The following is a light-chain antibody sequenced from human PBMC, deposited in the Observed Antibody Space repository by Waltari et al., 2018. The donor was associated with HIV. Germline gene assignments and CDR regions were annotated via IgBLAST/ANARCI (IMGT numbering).Light chain of an antibody. Sequence: QSALTQPPSASGSPGPSVTLSCTGTSSDVGCYNYVSWYQQHPSKAPNLMIDDVSKRPAGVHDRFSGSKSGNTASLTVSGLQAEDEADYYCSSYAGRNNVVFGGGTKVTVL. CDR3: SSYAGRNNVV. CDR2: DVS. J-gene: IGLJ2*01. V-gene: IGLV2-8*01. CDR1: SSDVGCYNY.